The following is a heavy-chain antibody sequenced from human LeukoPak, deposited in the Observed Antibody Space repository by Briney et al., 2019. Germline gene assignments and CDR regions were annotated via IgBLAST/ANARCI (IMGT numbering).Heavy chain of an antibody. V-gene: IGHV1-3*01. CDR3: ARVCSGGSCLDS. J-gene: IGHJ5*01. CDR1: GYTFTSYA. Sequence: ASVKVSCKASGYTFTSYAMHWVRQAPGQRLEWMGWINAGNGNTKYSQKFQGRVTITRDTSASTAYMELSSLTSEDTAVYYCARVCSGGSCLDSWGQGTLVTVSS. CDR2: INAGNGNT. D-gene: IGHD2-15*01.